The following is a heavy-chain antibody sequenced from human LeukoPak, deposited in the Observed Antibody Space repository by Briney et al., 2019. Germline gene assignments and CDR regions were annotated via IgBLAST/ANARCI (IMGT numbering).Heavy chain of an antibody. J-gene: IGHJ4*02. Sequence: PGGSLRLSCAASGFTFSNYYMSWIRQAPGKGLEWVSYIGIDGTTIYYADSVKGRFTISRGNAKNSLYLQMDSLRAEDTAVYYCARSRSGWLPVPTELDYWGQGTLVTVSS. D-gene: IGHD6-19*01. CDR3: ARSRSGWLPVPTELDY. CDR2: IGIDGTTI. V-gene: IGHV3-11*04. CDR1: GFTFSNYY.